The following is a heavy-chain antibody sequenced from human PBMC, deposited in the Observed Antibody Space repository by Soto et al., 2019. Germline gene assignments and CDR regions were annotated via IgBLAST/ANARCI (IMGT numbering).Heavy chain of an antibody. CDR2: INHSGRV. Sequence: CAVSGGSISSCCYSWSWIRQPPGKGLEWIGDINHSGRVNYSPSLKSRVTISLDTSKNQFSLTLSAVTAADTAMYYCSTRAYDTNGYYRFDPWGQGTLVTVSS. D-gene: IGHD3-22*01. V-gene: IGHV4-30-2*01. J-gene: IGHJ5*01. CDR3: STRAYDTNGYYRFDP. CDR1: GGSISSCCYS.